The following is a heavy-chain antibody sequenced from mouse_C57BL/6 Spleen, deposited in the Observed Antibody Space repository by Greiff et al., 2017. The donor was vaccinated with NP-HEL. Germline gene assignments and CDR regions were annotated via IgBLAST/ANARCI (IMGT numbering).Heavy chain of an antibody. J-gene: IGHJ2*01. CDR3: GRMGTYYGD. CDR1: GYTFTSYW. V-gene: IGHV1-64*01. CDR2: IHPNSGST. Sequence: VQLQQPGAELVKPGASVKLSCKASGYTFTSYWMHWVKQRPGQGLEWIGMIHPNSGSTNYNEKFKSKATLTVANSSRPAFMQLSSLTSEDSAVSCCGRMGTYYGDWGKGSTLTV. D-gene: IGHD2-10*01.